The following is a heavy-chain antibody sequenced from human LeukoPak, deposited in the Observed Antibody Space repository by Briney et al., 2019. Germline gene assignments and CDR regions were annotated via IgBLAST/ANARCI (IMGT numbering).Heavy chain of an antibody. CDR3: ARLELEATFFDY. CDR1: GGSISSSSYY. CDR2: IYYSGST. D-gene: IGHD1-26*01. J-gene: IGHJ4*02. Sequence: SETLSLTCTVSGGSISSSSYYWGEIRQPPGKGLEWIGSIYYSGSTYYNPSLKSRVTISVDTSKNQFSLKLSSVTAADTAVYYCARLELEATFFDYWGQGTLVTVSS. V-gene: IGHV4-39*01.